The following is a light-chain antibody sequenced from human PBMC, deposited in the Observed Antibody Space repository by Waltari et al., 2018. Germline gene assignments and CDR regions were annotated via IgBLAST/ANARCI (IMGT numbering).Light chain of an antibody. CDR2: EVS. CDR3: SSDTGI. J-gene: IGLJ2*01. V-gene: IGLV2-14*01. Sequence: SALTQPASVSGSPGQSTTISRSVPDSDVGAYDFVSWYQQHPGKAPPLIIYEVSNRPSGISNRFSASKSGNTASLTLSGLQAEDEADYYCSSDTGIFGGGTKVTVL. CDR1: DSDVGAYDF.